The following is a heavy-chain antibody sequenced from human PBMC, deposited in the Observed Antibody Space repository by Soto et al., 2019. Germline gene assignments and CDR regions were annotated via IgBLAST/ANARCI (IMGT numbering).Heavy chain of an antibody. Sequence: SETLSLTCTVSGGSISSYYWSWIRQPPGKGLEWIGYIYYSGSTNYNPSLKSRVTISVDTSKNQFSLKLSSVNAADTAVYYCGRGPRIIAAAGPRRVWFAPWGDGTLVTVSS. CDR1: GGSISSYY. V-gene: IGHV4-59*01. CDR3: GRGPRIIAAAGPRRVWFAP. D-gene: IGHD6-13*01. CDR2: IYYSGST. J-gene: IGHJ5*02.